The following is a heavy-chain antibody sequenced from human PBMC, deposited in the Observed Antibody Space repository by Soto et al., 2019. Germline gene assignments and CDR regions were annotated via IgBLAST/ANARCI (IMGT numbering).Heavy chain of an antibody. CDR3: ARGRISITFGGAIIIDY. CDR2: ISSSSSTI. V-gene: IGHV3-48*01. J-gene: IGHJ4*02. Sequence: GWSLRLSCAASGFTFSSYSMNWVRQAPGKGLEWVSYISSSSSTIYYADSVKGRFTISRDNAKNSLYLQMNSLRAEDTAVYYCARGRISITFGGAIIIDYWGQGSLVTVSS. D-gene: IGHD3-16*01. CDR1: GFTFSSYS.